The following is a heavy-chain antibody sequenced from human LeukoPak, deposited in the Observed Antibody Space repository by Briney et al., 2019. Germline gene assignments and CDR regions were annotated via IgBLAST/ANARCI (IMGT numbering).Heavy chain of an antibody. CDR1: GFTVSSNY. Sequence: GGSLRLSCAASGFTVSSNYMSWVRQAPGKGLEWVSVIYSGGSTYYADSVKGRFTISRDNSKNTLYLQMNSLRAEDTAVYYSASWGYSSSWYIGGVNYFDYWGQGTLVTVSS. CDR2: IYSGGST. J-gene: IGHJ4*02. D-gene: IGHD6-13*01. V-gene: IGHV3-66*01. CDR3: ASWGYSSSWYIGGVNYFDY.